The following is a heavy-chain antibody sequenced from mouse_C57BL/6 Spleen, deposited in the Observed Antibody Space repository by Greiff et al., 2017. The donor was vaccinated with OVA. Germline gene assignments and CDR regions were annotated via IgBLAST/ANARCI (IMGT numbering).Heavy chain of an antibody. CDR2: IDPSDSYT. Sequence: QVQLQQPGAELVMPGASVKLSCKASGYTFTSYWMHWVKQRPGQGLEWIGEIDPSDSYTNYNQKFKGKSTLTVDKSSSTAYMQLSSLTSEDSAVYYGAVVATGDWYFDVWGTGTTVTVSS. CDR3: AVVATGDWYFDV. V-gene: IGHV1-69*01. D-gene: IGHD1-1*01. J-gene: IGHJ1*03. CDR1: GYTFTSYW.